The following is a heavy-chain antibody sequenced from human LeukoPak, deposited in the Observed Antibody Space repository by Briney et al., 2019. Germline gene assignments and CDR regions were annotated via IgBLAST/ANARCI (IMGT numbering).Heavy chain of an antibody. Sequence: GGSLRLSCSASGFSLRKYEMTSVRQAPGKGLEWISYMSSESTAIYYSDSVEGRFTMSRDNAKNSVHLQMTSLRADDTALYFCAREPAGLFFDANGYLDLWGQGVLVTVSS. D-gene: IGHD3/OR15-3a*01. CDR2: MSSESTAI. V-gene: IGHV3-48*03. J-gene: IGHJ4*02. CDR3: AREPAGLFFDANGYLDL. CDR1: GFSLRKYE.